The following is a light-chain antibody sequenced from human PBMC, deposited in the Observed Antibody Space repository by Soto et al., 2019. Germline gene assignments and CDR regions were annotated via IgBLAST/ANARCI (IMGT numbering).Light chain of an antibody. J-gene: IGKJ3*01. Sequence: EIVLTQSPGTLSLSPGERATLSCRASQTVNNNYLAWYQQKPGQSPRLLMYGASSRATDIPVRFSGSGSGTDVTLTITSLETEDFAVYYCQQYGGSPLTFGPGTQVDLK. V-gene: IGKV3-20*01. CDR1: QTVNNNY. CDR2: GAS. CDR3: QQYGGSPLT.